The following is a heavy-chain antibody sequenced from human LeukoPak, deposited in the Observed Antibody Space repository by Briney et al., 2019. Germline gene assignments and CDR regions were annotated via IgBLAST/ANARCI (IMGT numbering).Heavy chain of an antibody. J-gene: IGHJ4*02. D-gene: IGHD3-3*01. V-gene: IGHV3-66*01. Sequence: PGGSLRLSCAASGFTVSSNYMSWVRQAPGKGLEWVSVIYSGGSTYYADSVKGRFTISRDNSKNTLYLQMNSLRAEDTAVSYCAREGGDDFWSGYYTAGGLFDYWGQGTLVTVSS. CDR2: IYSGGST. CDR1: GFTVSSNY. CDR3: AREGGDDFWSGYYTAGGLFDY.